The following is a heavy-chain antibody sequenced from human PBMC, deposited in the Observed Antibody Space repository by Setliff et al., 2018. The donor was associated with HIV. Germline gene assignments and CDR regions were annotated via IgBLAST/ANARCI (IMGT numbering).Heavy chain of an antibody. J-gene: IGHJ5*02. D-gene: IGHD3-16*01. V-gene: IGHV4-4*02. CDR1: GFTFSNYW. CDR3: ARAVGGGFDP. CDR2: VFYSGST. Sequence: NPGGSLRLSCAASGFTFSNYWMTWVRQAPGKGLEWIGSVFYSGSTYYKPSLKSRVTISVDTSKNQFSLKLSSVTAADTAVYYCARAVGGGFDPWGQGTLVTVSS.